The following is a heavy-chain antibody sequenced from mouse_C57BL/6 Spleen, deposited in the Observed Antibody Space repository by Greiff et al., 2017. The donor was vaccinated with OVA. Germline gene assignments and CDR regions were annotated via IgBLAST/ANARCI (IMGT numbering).Heavy chain of an antibody. J-gene: IGHJ1*03. Sequence: VQLQQSGPELVKPGASVKIPCKASGYTFTDYNMDWVKQSHGKSLEWIGDINPNNGGTIYNQKFKGKATLTVDKSSSTAYMELRSLTSEDTAVYYCARGDYYYGSSPLWYFDVWGTGTTVTVSS. V-gene: IGHV1-18*01. CDR3: ARGDYYYGSSPLWYFDV. CDR2: INPNNGGT. D-gene: IGHD1-1*01. CDR1: GYTFTDYN.